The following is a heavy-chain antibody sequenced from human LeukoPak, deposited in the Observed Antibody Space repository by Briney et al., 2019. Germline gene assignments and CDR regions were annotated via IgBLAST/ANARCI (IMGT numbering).Heavy chain of an antibody. CDR1: GFTFSSAW. Sequence: GGSLRLSCAASGFTFSSAWMNWVRQAPGRGLEWVGRIKGQTEGGATDPATSVKGRFTISRDNSKSTLYLQMNNLNTEDTAVYYCTAPKLVLYGLDVWGQGTTVIVSS. CDR2: IKGQTEGGAT. J-gene: IGHJ6*02. V-gene: IGHV3-15*07. D-gene: IGHD1-1*01. CDR3: TAPKLVLYGLDV.